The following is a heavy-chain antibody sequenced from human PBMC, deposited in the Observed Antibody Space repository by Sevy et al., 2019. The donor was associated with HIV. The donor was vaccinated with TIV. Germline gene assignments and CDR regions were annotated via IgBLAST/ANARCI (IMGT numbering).Heavy chain of an antibody. J-gene: IGHJ5*02. CDR1: GGSISSFH. CDR3: ARDHCSGGRCSNWFEP. D-gene: IGHD2-15*01. CDR2: VYHTGSA. V-gene: IGHV4-59*01. Sequence: SQTLSLTCSVSGGSISSFHWSWIRQPPGKGLEWIGDVYHTGSARYNPSLKSRITISIDTSKNQFSLKLSSVTAADTAVYYCARDHCSGGRCSNWFEPWGQRTLVTVSS.